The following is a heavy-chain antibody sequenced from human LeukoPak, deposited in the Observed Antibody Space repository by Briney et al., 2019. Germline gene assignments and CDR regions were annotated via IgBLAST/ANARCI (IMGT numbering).Heavy chain of an antibody. CDR3: ARAIGYRSSTSCSPIGYYYYGMDV. J-gene: IGHJ6*02. D-gene: IGHD2-2*01. CDR2: INPNSGGT. Sequence: ASVKVSCKASGYTFTGYYMHWVRQAPGQGLEWMGWINPNSGGTNYAQKFQGRVTMTRDTSISTAYMELSRLRSDDTAVYYCARAIGYRSSTSCSPIGYYYYGMDVWGQGTTVTVSS. V-gene: IGHV1-2*02. CDR1: GYTFTGYY.